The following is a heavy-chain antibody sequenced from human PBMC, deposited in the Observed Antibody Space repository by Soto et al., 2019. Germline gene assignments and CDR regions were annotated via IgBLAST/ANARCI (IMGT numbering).Heavy chain of an antibody. CDR1: GFTFSSYA. CDR2: ISGSGGST. CDR3: AKSMPNYYYGMDV. V-gene: IGHV3-23*01. D-gene: IGHD2-2*01. Sequence: GGSLRLSCAASGFTFSSYAMSWVRQAPGKGLEWVSTISGSGGSTYYADSVKGRFTISRDNSKNTLSLQMNSLRAEDTAVYYCAKSMPNYYYGMDVWGQGTTVTVSS. J-gene: IGHJ6*02.